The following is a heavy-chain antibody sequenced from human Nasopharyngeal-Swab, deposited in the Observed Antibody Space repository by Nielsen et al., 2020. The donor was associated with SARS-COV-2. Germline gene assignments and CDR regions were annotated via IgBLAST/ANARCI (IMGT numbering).Heavy chain of an antibody. J-gene: IGHJ6*03. V-gene: IGHV4-59*08. Sequence: SETLSLTCTVSGDSISSYYWSWIRQPPGKGLEWIGYISYSGSTNYNPSLKSRVTISVDTSKKQFSLRLSSLTAADTAVYYCARHAPPVYYYYMDVWGKGTTVTVSS. CDR1: GDSISSYY. CDR3: ARHAPPVYYYYMDV. CDR2: ISYSGST.